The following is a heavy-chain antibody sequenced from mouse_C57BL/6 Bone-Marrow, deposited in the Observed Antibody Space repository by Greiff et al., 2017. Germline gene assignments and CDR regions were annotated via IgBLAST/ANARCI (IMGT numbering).Heavy chain of an antibody. V-gene: IGHV1-61*01. D-gene: IGHD1-1*01. CDR1: GYTFTSYW. CDR2: IYPSDSET. J-gene: IGHJ4*01. Sequence: QVQLQQPGAELVRPGSSVKLSCKASGYTFTSYWMDWVKQRPGQGLEWIGNIYPSDSETHYNQKFKDKATLTGDKSSSTAYMQISSLTSEDSAVYYCARRAGSSYDYAMDYWGQGTSVTVSS. CDR3: ARRAGSSYDYAMDY.